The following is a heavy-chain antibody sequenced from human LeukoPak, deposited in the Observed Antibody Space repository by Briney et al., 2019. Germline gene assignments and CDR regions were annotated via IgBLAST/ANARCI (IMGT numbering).Heavy chain of an antibody. D-gene: IGHD3-3*01. CDR3: ARVYLERLTAGYFDH. CDR1: GFNISDFW. J-gene: IGHJ4*02. Sequence: GGSLRLSCAASGFNISDFWMTWVRQAPGKGLEWVANIKEDGTEKHLVDSVKGRFTISRDNSKSTLYLQMNSLRDDDSAAYFCARVYLERLTAGYFDHWGQGTQVTVSP. CDR2: IKEDGTEK. V-gene: IGHV3-7*04.